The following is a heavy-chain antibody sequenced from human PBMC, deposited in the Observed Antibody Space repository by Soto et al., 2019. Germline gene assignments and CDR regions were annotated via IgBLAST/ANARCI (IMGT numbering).Heavy chain of an antibody. CDR1: GYTFTSYA. CDR2: INAGHGNT. D-gene: IGHD2-15*01. Sequence: GASAKVSCKASGYTFTSYAMHWVRQAPGQRLEWMGWINAGHGNTKYSQKFQGRVTITRDTSASTAYMELSSLRSEETAVYYCARVVVGFFVVVDNWFDPWAQGAMVTVAS. CDR3: ARVVVGFFVVVDNWFDP. V-gene: IGHV1-3*01. J-gene: IGHJ5*02.